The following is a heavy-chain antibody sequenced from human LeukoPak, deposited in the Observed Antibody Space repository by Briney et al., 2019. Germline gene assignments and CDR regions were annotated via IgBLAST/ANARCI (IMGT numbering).Heavy chain of an antibody. CDR1: GFTSSSYL. V-gene: IGHV3-7*01. Sequence: GGALRLSCAASGFTSSSYLMSCGRQAPGKGLECVANIKQDGSEKYYVDSVKGRFTISRDNAKNSLYLQMNSLRAEDTAVYYCAREGEYTDAFDIWGQGTMVTVSS. CDR2: IKQDGSEK. CDR3: AREGEYTDAFDI. D-gene: IGHD2-2*02. J-gene: IGHJ3*02.